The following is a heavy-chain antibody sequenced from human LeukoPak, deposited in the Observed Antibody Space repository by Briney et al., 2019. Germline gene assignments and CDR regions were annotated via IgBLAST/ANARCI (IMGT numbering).Heavy chain of an antibody. CDR3: ARGMRAYYDILTGYPPLYGMDV. J-gene: IGHJ6*04. V-gene: IGHV4-59*01. Sequence: SETLSLTCTVSGGSISSYYWSWIRQPPGNGLEWIGYIYYSGSTNYNPSLKSRVTISVDTSKNQFSLKLSSVTAADTAVYYCARGMRAYYDILTGYPPLYGMDVWGKGTTVTVSS. CDR2: IYYSGST. CDR1: GGSISSYY. D-gene: IGHD3-9*01.